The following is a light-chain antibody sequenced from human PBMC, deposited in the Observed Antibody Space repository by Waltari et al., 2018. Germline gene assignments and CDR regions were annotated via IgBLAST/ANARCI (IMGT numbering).Light chain of an antibody. CDR3: QQYTDWPPTWT. Sequence: EIVMTQSPDTLSVSPGERATLSGSASESVSSNLAWYQQKPGQAPRLLILGASTRATGIPARFSGSGSGTEFTLTISSLQSEDLAIYYCQQYTDWPPTWTFGQGTKVEI. V-gene: IGKV3-15*01. CDR2: GAS. CDR1: ESVSSN. J-gene: IGKJ1*01.